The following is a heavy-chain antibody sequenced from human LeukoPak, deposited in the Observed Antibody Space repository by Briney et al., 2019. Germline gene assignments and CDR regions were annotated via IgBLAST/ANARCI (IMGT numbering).Heavy chain of an antibody. J-gene: IGHJ5*02. CDR3: AREKIGYYDSSGRGWFDP. Sequence: KSAQTLSLTCTVACGSISSGSYYWSWIRQPAGKGLEWIGRVYSSGSTNYNPSLKSRVTISVDTSKKQFSLKLSSVTAADTAVYYCAREKIGYYDSSGRGWFDPWGQGTLVTVSS. CDR1: CGSISSGSYY. D-gene: IGHD3-22*01. CDR2: VYSSGST. V-gene: IGHV4-61*02.